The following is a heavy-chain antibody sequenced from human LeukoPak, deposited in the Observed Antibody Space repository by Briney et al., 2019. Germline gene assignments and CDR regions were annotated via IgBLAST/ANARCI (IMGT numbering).Heavy chain of an antibody. CDR2: INPNSGGT. CDR1: GYTFTSYG. Sequence: ASVKVSCKASGYTFTSYGISWVRQAPGQGLEWMGWINPNSGGTNYAQKFQGRVTITADESTSTAYMELSSLRSEDTAVYYCARSMVRGVYATFDYWGQGTLVTVSS. D-gene: IGHD3-10*01. J-gene: IGHJ4*02. V-gene: IGHV1-18*01. CDR3: ARSMVRGVYATFDY.